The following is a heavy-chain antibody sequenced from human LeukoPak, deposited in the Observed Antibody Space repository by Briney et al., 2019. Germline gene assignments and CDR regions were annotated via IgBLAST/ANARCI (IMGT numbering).Heavy chain of an antibody. J-gene: IGHJ5*02. CDR3: ARDPSSWHNWFDP. CDR2: IYYSGTT. V-gene: IGHV4-39*07. Sequence: SETLSLTCSVSGGSISSNTYYWVWIRQPPGKGLEWIGSIYYSGTTYYNPSLKSRVTISVDTSKNQFSLKLSSVTAADTAPYYCARDPSSWHNWFDPWGQGTLVTVSS. D-gene: IGHD6-13*01. CDR1: GGSISSNTYY.